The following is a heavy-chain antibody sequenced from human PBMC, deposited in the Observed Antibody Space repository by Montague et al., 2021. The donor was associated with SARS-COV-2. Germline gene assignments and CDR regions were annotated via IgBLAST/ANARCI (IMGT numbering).Heavy chain of an antibody. CDR2: ISSSGSTI. J-gene: IGHJ4*02. D-gene: IGHD6-19*01. CDR3: ARDSLFRSGYSSGWPDY. CDR1: GFTFSNYE. Sequence: SLRLSCAASGFTFSNYEMNWVRQAPGKGLEWVSYISSSGSTIYYADSVKGRFTISRDNAKNSLYLQMNSLRAEDTAVYYCARDSLFRSGYSSGWPDYWGQGTLVTVSS. V-gene: IGHV3-48*03.